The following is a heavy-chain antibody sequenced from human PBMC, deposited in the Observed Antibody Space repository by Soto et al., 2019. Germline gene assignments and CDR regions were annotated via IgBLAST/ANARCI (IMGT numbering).Heavy chain of an antibody. J-gene: IGHJ4*02. CDR1: GYTLTGYY. CDR3: ARGPIAAAGTMSIDY. D-gene: IGHD6-13*01. V-gene: IGHV1-2*04. CDR2: INPNSGGT. Sequence: ASVKVSCKASGYTLTGYYMHWVRQAPGQGLEWMGWINPNSGGTNYAQKFQGWVTMTRDTSISTAYMELSRLRSDDTAVYYCARGPIAAAGTMSIDYWGQGTLVTVSS.